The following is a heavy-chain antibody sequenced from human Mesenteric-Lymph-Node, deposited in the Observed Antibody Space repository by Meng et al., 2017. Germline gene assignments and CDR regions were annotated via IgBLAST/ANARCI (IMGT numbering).Heavy chain of an antibody. CDR1: GFTFITYW. D-gene: IGHD2-15*01. J-gene: IGHJ4*03. V-gene: IGHV3-7*01. CDR2: IKQDDSEK. CDR3: ARGSFCASGSCYFDY. Sequence: GESLKISCTTSGFTFITYWMSWVRQVPGKGLEWVANIKQDDSEKYYVDSVKGRFTISRDNAKNSVNLQMNSLRSEDTAVYYCARGSFCASGSCYFDYWGQGTMVTVSS.